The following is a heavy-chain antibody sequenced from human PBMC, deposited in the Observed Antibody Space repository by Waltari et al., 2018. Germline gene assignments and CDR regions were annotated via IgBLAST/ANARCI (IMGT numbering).Heavy chain of an antibody. CDR3: ARDVANWNYNWFDP. CDR2: ISSSSSYI. CDR1: GFTFSSYS. D-gene: IGHD1-7*01. V-gene: IGHV3-21*01. Sequence: EVQLVESGGGLVKPGGSLRLSCAASGFTFSSYSMNWVRQAPGKGLEWVSSISSSSSYIYYADSVKGRFTISRDNAKNSLYLQMNSLRAEDTAVYYCARDVANWNYNWFDPWGQGTLVTVFS. J-gene: IGHJ5*02.